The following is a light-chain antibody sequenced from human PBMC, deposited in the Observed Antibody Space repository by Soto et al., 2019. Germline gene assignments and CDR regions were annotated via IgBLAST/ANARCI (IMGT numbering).Light chain of an antibody. V-gene: IGKV3-11*01. Sequence: IVLTQSPATLSLSPGERVSLSCRASQTVGKDLAWYQARPGQAPRLLIFDASTRATGVPPRFSGSRSGSDFTLTISSLDPEDFALYYCQQRSAWPFTFGGGTSVLIK. J-gene: IGKJ4*01. CDR3: QQRSAWPFT. CDR1: QTVGKD. CDR2: DAS.